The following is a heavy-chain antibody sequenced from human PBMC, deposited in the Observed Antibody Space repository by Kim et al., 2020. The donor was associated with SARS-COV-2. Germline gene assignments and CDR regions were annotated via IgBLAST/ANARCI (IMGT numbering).Heavy chain of an antibody. D-gene: IGHD6-13*01. V-gene: IGHV3-21*01. CDR2: ISSSSSYI. CDR1: GFTFSSYS. CDR3: ARVGSSWTPYYYGMDV. Sequence: GGSLRLSCAASGFTFSSYSMNWVRQAPGKGLEWVSSISSSSSYIYYADSVKGRFTISRDNAKNSLYLQMNSLRAEDTAVYYCARVGSSWTPYYYGMDVWGQGTTVTVSS. J-gene: IGHJ6*02.